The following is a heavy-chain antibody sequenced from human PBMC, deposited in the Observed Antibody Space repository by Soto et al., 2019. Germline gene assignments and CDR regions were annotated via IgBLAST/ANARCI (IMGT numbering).Heavy chain of an antibody. V-gene: IGHV3-21*01. CDR1: GFNFSSYS. CDR3: ARDKRQRAPTDFDY. D-gene: IGHD6-25*01. J-gene: IGHJ4*02. Sequence: GGSLRLSCAASGFNFSSYSMNWVRQAPGKGLEWVSSISSSSSYIYYAGSMKGRFTISRDNAKKSLYLQMNSLRAEDTAVYYCARDKRQRAPTDFDYWGQGTLVTVSS. CDR2: ISSSSSYI.